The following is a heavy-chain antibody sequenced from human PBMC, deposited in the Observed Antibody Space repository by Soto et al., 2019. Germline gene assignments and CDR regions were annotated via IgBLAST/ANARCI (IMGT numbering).Heavy chain of an antibody. CDR3: ARELGYCSGGSCYSGRYYYGMDV. Sequence: ASVKVSCKASGYTFTGYYMHWVRQAPGQGLEWMGWINPNSGGTNYAQKFQGRVTMTRDTSISTAYMELSRLRSDDTAVYYCARELGYCSGGSCYSGRYYYGMDVWGQGTTVTVSS. V-gene: IGHV1-2*02. J-gene: IGHJ6*02. D-gene: IGHD2-15*01. CDR2: INPNSGGT. CDR1: GYTFTGYY.